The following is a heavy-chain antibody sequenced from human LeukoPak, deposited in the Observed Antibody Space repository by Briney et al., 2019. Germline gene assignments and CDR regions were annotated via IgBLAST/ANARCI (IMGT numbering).Heavy chain of an antibody. D-gene: IGHD3-10*01. J-gene: IGHJ4*02. CDR1: GYTFTSYD. CDR2: MDPNSGNT. V-gene: IGHV1-8*01. CDR3: ARTVGRGPGGHFDY. Sequence: GASVKVSCKASGYTFTSYDINWVRQATGQGLEWMGWMDPNSGNTGYAQKFQGRVTMTRNTSISTAYMELSSLRSEDTAVYYCARTVGRGPGGHFDYWGQGTLVIVSS.